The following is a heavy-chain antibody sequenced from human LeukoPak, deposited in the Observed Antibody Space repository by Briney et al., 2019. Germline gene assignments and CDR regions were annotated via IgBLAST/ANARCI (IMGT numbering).Heavy chain of an antibody. CDR2: IYYSGST. Sequence: SETLSLTCTVSGGSISSYYWSWIRQPPGKGLEWIGYIYYSGSTNYNPSLKSRVTISVDTSKNQFSLKLSSVTAADTAVYYCARELGFGTLNWFDPWGQGTLDTVSS. J-gene: IGHJ5*02. D-gene: IGHD3-10*01. CDR1: GGSISSYY. V-gene: IGHV4-59*01. CDR3: ARELGFGTLNWFDP.